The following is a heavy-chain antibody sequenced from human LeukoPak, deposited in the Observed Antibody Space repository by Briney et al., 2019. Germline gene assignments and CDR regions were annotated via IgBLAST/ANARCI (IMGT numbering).Heavy chain of an antibody. D-gene: IGHD6-13*01. Sequence: ETLSLTCTVSGGSISSGGYYWSWIRQHPGRGLEWVSVIYSGGSTYYADSVKGRFTISRDNSKNTLYLQMNSLRAEDTAVYCCARGRAAPLGYYYYGMDVWGQGTTVTVFS. J-gene: IGHJ6*02. CDR2: IYSGGST. CDR1: GGSISSGGYY. V-gene: IGHV3-53*01. CDR3: ARGRAAPLGYYYYGMDV.